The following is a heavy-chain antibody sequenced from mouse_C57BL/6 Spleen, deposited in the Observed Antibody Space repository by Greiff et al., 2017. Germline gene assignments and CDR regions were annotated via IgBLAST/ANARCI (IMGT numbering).Heavy chain of an antibody. J-gene: IGHJ3*01. CDR1: GYTFTSYW. V-gene: IGHV1-69*01. Sequence: VQLQQPGAELVMPGASVKLSCKASGYTFTSYWMHWVKQRPGQGLEWIGEIDPSDSYTNYNQKFKGKSTLTVDKSSSTAYMQLSSLTSEDSAVYYCARAGTKRFFAYWGQGTLVTVSA. CDR2: IDPSDSYT. D-gene: IGHD3-3*01. CDR3: ARAGTKRFFAY.